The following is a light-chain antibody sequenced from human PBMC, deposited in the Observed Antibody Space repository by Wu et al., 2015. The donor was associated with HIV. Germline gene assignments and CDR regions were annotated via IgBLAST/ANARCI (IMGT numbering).Light chain of an antibody. CDR2: GAS. CDR3: QQYNDYTWT. Sequence: ETVMTQSPATLSVSPGERATLSCRASESINSKLAWYQKKPGQAPRLLIYGASTRATDIPARFSGGGSGTEFTLTISGLQSEDFAVYYCQQYNDYTWTFGQGTKVDIK. J-gene: IGKJ1*01. CDR1: ESINSK. V-gene: IGKV3-15*01.